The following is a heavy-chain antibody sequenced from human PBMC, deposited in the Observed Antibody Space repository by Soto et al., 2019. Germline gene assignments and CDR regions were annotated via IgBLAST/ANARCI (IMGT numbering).Heavy chain of an antibody. CDR3: AKDPGGLLDAFDF. Sequence: EVQLLEXGGXSIXXXXXLRXXCAAXGFTFRXNAMSWVXQAPGKGLEWVSSITSGGNTFFADSVKGRVTLSTDXSXNTLYLQMNNLRAEDTAVYYCAKDPGGLLDAFDFWGXXTLVTVSS. J-gene: IGHJ3*01. D-gene: IGHD3-10*01. V-gene: IGHV3-23*01. CDR2: ITSGGNT. CDR1: GFTFRXNA.